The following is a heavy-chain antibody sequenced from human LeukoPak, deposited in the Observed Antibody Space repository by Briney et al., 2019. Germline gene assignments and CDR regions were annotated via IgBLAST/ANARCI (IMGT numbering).Heavy chain of an antibody. D-gene: IGHD1-26*01. V-gene: IGHV1-2*04. CDR2: INPNSGGT. Sequence: SVKVSCKASGYTFTGYYMHWVRQAPGQGLEWMGWINPNSGGTNYAQKFQGWVTMTRDTSISTAYMELSRLRSDDTAVYYCARDSGSYAGYYYYGMDVWGQGTTVTVSS. CDR3: ARDSGSYAGYYYYGMDV. J-gene: IGHJ6*02. CDR1: GYTFTGYY.